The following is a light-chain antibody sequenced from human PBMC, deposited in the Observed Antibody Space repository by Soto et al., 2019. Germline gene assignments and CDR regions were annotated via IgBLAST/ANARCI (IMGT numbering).Light chain of an antibody. V-gene: IGKV3-15*01. CDR3: QQYKNWPL. Sequence: MMMTQSPATLSVSPXERVTLSCRTSHSVNSHVAWYQQKPGQAPRLLLYGASTRTTGIPVRFSGSGFGTGFTLTISSLQSEDFAVYYCQQYKNWPLFGQGTRLEIK. J-gene: IGKJ5*01. CDR2: GAS. CDR1: HSVNSH.